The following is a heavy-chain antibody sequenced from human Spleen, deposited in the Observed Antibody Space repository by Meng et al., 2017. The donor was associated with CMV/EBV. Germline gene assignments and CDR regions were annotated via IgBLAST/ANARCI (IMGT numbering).Heavy chain of an antibody. Sequence: LSLTCAASGFTFSSYAMSWVRQAPGKGLEWVSVIYSGGTSTYYADSVKGRFTISRDNSMDTLYLQMKSLRAEDTAVYYCAKVRSSSDWYFDVWGRGTLVTVSS. V-gene: IGHV3-23*03. CDR3: AKVRSSSDWYFDV. CDR1: GFTFSSYA. CDR2: IYSGGTST. D-gene: IGHD6-6*01. J-gene: IGHJ2*01.